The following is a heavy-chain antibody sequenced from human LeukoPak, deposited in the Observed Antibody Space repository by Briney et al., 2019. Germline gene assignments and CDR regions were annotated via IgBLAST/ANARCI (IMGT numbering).Heavy chain of an antibody. J-gene: IGHJ4*02. Sequence: SETLSLTCAVYGGSFSGYYWSWIRQPPGKGLEWIGEINHSGSTNYNPSLKSRDTISVDTSKNQFSLKLSSVTAADTAVYYCAREVDTAIVYFDYWGQGTLVTVSS. V-gene: IGHV4-34*01. CDR3: AREVDTAIVYFDY. D-gene: IGHD5-18*01. CDR1: GGSFSGYY. CDR2: INHSGST.